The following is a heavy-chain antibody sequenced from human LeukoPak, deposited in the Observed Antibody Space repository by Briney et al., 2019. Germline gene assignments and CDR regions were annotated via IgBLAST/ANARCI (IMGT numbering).Heavy chain of an antibody. CDR1: GFTFSSYS. Sequence: GGSLRLSCAASGFTFSSYSMNWVRQAPGKGLEWASSISSSSSYIYYADLVKGRFTISRDNAKNSLYLQMNSLRAEDTAVYYCARLGPLGGYYDSSGHYYPAAFDIWGQGTMVTVSS. D-gene: IGHD3-22*01. J-gene: IGHJ3*02. CDR2: ISSSSSYI. V-gene: IGHV3-21*01. CDR3: ARLGPLGGYYDSSGHYYPAAFDI.